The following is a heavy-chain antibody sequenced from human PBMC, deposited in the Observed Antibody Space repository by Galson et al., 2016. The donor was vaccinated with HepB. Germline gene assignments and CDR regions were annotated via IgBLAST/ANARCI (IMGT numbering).Heavy chain of an antibody. CDR2: IYSAGST. CDR3: ARQWSWRYFGL. J-gene: IGHJ2*01. Sequence: LRLSCAASGFTVSSNYMSWVRQAPGKGLEWVSLIYSAGSTYYAYSVEGRFTISRDHSNNTLYLQMNSLRVEDTAVYYCARQWSWRYFGLWGRGTPVTVSS. CDR1: GFTVSSNY. D-gene: IGHD3-10*01. V-gene: IGHV3-53*01.